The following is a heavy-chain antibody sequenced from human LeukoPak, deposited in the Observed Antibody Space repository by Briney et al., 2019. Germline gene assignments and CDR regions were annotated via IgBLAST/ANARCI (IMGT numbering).Heavy chain of an antibody. CDR1: GFTFSSYG. J-gene: IGHJ4*02. CDR3: AKDVGSGSYYVN. D-gene: IGHD3-10*01. CDR2: IRYDGSNK. V-gene: IGHV3-30*02. Sequence: GGSLRLSCAASGFTFSSYGMRWVRQAPGKGLEWVAFIRYDGSNKYYADSVKGQFTISRDNSKNTLYLQMNSLRAEDTAVYYCAKDVGSGSYYVNWGQGTLVTVSS.